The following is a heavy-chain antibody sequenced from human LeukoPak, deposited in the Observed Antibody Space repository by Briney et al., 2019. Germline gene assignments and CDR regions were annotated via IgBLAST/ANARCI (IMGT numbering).Heavy chain of an antibody. CDR2: IYTSGST. CDR3: ARYKNYDILTGYYTGWFDP. Sequence: SETLSLTCTVSGGSISSYYWSWIRQPAGKGLEWIGRIYTSGSTNYNPSLKSRVTMSVDTSKNQFSLKLSSVTAADTAVYYCARYKNYDILTGYYTGWFDPWVQGTLVTVSS. J-gene: IGHJ5*02. CDR1: GGSISSYY. V-gene: IGHV4-4*07. D-gene: IGHD3-9*01.